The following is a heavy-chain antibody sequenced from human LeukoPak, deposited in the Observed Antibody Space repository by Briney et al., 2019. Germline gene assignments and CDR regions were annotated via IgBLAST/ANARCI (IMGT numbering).Heavy chain of an antibody. Sequence: GASVKVSCKAPGYTFTGYYMHWVRQAPGQGLEWMGWINPNSGGTNYAQKFQGRVTMTRDTSISTAYMEVTRLKSDDTAIYYCARDLGFDSWGQGTLVTVSS. CDR1: GYTFTGYY. CDR3: ARDLGFDS. D-gene: IGHD3-16*01. V-gene: IGHV1-2*02. CDR2: INPNSGGT. J-gene: IGHJ4*02.